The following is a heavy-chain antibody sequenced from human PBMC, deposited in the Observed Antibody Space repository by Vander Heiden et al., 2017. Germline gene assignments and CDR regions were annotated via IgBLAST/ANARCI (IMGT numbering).Heavy chain of an antibody. J-gene: IGHJ3*02. Sequence: EVQLLESGGGLVQPGGSLRLSCAASGFPFNSYAMSWVRQAPGKGLDWVSGISNSGGSAYYADSVKGRFTISRDSSKNTLYLQMNSLRAEDTAVYYCAKDHCSGPSCYPRDAFDIWGQGTMVTVSS. CDR2: ISNSGGSA. V-gene: IGHV3-23*01. CDR3: AKDHCSGPSCYPRDAFDI. D-gene: IGHD2-15*01. CDR1: GFPFNSYA.